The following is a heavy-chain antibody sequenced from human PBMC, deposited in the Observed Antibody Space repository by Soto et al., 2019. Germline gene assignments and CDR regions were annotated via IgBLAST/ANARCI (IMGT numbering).Heavy chain of an antibody. CDR1: GFTFSSYA. D-gene: IGHD3-10*01. CDR3: AKPRQLPYGSGSYFDY. J-gene: IGHJ4*02. Sequence: TGGSLRLSCAASGFTFSSYAMSWVRQAPGKGLEWVSAISGSGGSTYYADSVKGRFTISRDNSKNTLYLQMNSLRAEDTAVYYCAKPRQLPYGSGSYFDYWGQGTLVTVSS. CDR2: ISGSGGST. V-gene: IGHV3-23*01.